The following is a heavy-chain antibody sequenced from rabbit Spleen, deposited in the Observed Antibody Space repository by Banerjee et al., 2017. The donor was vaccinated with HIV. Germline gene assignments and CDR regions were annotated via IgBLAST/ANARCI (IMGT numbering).Heavy chain of an antibody. V-gene: IGHV1S40*01. Sequence: QSLEESGGDLVKPGASLTLTCTASGVSFSLSSYMCWVRQAPGKGLEWIACIDSGSSGFTYSATWAKGRFTCSKTSPTTVTLRMTSLTVAYTATYFCARDSGSSFSSYGMDLWCPGSLVTVS. CDR3: ARDSGSSFSSYGMDL. CDR2: IDSGSSGFT. D-gene: IGHD8-1*01. CDR1: GVSFSLSSY. J-gene: IGHJ6*01.